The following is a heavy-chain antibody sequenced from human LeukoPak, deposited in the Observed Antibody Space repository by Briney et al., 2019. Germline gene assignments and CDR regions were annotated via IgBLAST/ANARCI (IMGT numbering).Heavy chain of an antibody. V-gene: IGHV3-9*01. Sequence: GGSLRLSCAASGFTFDDYAMHWVRQAPGKSLEWVSGISWNSGSIGYADSVKGRFTISRDNAKNSLYLQMNSLRAEDTALYYCAKDFNDYVWGSYRYDAFDIWGQGTMVTVSS. CDR3: AKDFNDYVWGSYRYDAFDI. CDR2: ISWNSGSI. CDR1: GFTFDDYA. J-gene: IGHJ3*02. D-gene: IGHD3-16*02.